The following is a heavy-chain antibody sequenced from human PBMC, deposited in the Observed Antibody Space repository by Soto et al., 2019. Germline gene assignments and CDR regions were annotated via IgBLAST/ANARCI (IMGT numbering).Heavy chain of an antibody. Sequence: QVQLVESGGGLVKTSGSLRIACAASGFTFSDYYMSWVRQAPGKGLEWVSYISSSGNTIYYADSVKGRFTISRDNAKHSVYLQMTSLTAEDTALYFGAKMSSENYYDPVFSWGQGTLVTVAS. CDR3: AKMSSENYYDPVFS. J-gene: IGHJ4*02. CDR1: GFTFSDYY. CDR2: ISSSGNTI. D-gene: IGHD3-22*01. V-gene: IGHV3-11*01.